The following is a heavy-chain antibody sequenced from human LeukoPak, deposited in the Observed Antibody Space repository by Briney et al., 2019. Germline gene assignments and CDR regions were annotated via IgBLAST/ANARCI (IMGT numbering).Heavy chain of an antibody. CDR3: ALLSGSYTKQGRDY. Sequence: GGSLRLSCAASGFTFSSYGMHWVRQAPGKGLEWVAVIWYDGSNKYYADSVKGRFTISRDNSKNTLYLQMNSLRAEDTAVYYCALLSGSYTKQGRDYWGQGTLVTVSS. D-gene: IGHD1-26*01. CDR2: IWYDGSNK. CDR1: GFTFSSYG. J-gene: IGHJ4*02. V-gene: IGHV3-30*02.